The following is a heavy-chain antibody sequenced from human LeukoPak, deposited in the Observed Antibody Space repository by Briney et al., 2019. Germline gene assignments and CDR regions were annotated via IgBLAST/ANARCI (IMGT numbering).Heavy chain of an antibody. J-gene: IGHJ4*02. D-gene: IGHD1-26*01. Sequence: MASETLSLTCTVSGDSISRYYWSWIRQPPGKGLEWIGYMYYSGSTKYNPSLRSRVTISVDASNNQVSLKLSSVNAADTAVYYCARGSGSATPLPFDYWGQGTLVTVSS. V-gene: IGHV4-59*01. CDR1: GDSISRYY. CDR3: ARGSGSATPLPFDY. CDR2: MYYSGST.